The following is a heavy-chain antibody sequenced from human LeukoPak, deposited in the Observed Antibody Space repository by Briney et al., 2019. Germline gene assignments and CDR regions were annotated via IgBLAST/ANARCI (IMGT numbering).Heavy chain of an antibody. V-gene: IGHV1-46*01. J-gene: IGHJ6*02. D-gene: IGHD6-6*01. Sequence: ASVKVSCKASGYTFTSNYIRWVRQAPGQGLEWMGMIYPRDGSTSYAQKFQGRVTMTRDTSISTAYMELSRLRSDDTDVYYCARGGRSSYYYYGMDVWGQGTTVTVSS. CDR2: IYPRDGST. CDR3: ARGGRSSYYYYGMDV. CDR1: GYTFTSNY.